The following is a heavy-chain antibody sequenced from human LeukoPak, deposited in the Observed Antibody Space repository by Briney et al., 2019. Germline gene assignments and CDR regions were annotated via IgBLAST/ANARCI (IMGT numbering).Heavy chain of an antibody. D-gene: IGHD4-11*01. CDR3: AKDRYSNFYYCTMDV. CDR2: ISGSGGNT. CDR1: GFTFSSYA. Sequence: PGGSLRLSCAASGFTFSSYAMSWVRQAPGKGLEWVSAISGSGGNTYYADSVKGWFTISRDNSKNALYLQMNSLRAEDTAVYYCAKDRYSNFYYCTMDVWGQGTTVTVSS. V-gene: IGHV3-23*01. J-gene: IGHJ6*02.